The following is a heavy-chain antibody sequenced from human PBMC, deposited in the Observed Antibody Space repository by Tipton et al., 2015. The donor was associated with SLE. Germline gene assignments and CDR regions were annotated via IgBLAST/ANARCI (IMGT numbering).Heavy chain of an antibody. Sequence: GLVKPSETLSLTCTVSGGSISSYYWSWIRQPPGKGLEWIGYIYYSGSTNYNPSLKSRVTISVDTSKNQFSLKLSSVTAADTAVYYCARMAAGKLPFDYWGQGTLVTVSS. CDR2: IYYSGST. V-gene: IGHV4-59*01. J-gene: IGHJ4*02. CDR3: ARMAAGKLPFDY. CDR1: GGSISSYY. D-gene: IGHD6-13*01.